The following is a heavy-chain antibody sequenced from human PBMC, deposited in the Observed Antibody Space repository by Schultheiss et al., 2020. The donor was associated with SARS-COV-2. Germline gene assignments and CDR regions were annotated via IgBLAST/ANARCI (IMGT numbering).Heavy chain of an antibody. J-gene: IGHJ6*02. CDR1: GFTFSSYA. D-gene: IGHD6-19*01. V-gene: IGHV3-66*01. CDR3: ARAREVAGTDYGMDV. Sequence: GGSLRLSCSASGFTFSSYAMHWVRQAPGKGLEWVSVIYSCGSTYYADSVKGRFTISRDNAKNSLYLQINSLRAEDTALYYCARAREVAGTDYGMDVWGQGTTVTVSS. CDR2: IYSCGST.